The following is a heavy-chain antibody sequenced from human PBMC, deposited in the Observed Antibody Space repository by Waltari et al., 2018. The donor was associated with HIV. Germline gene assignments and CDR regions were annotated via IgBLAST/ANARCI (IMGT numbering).Heavy chain of an antibody. CDR1: GYTLTSYA. J-gene: IGHJ6*02. V-gene: IGHV1-3*01. CDR2: INAGNDNT. D-gene: IGHD6-13*01. Sequence: QVQLVQSGAEVKKPGASVKVSCKASGYTLTSYAIHWGRQAPGQRLEWMGWINAGNDNTKYSQKFQGRVTITRDTSANTAYMELSSLRSEDTAVYYCARWFSSSWYYYGMDVWGQGTTVTVSS. CDR3: ARWFSSSWYYYGMDV.